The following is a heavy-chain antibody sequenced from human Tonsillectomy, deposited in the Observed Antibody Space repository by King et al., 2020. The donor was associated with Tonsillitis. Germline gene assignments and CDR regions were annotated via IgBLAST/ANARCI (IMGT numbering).Heavy chain of an antibody. J-gene: IGHJ5*02. CDR1: GYTFSGYY. CDR2: INPNSGGT. Sequence: QLVQSGAEVKKPGASVKVSCKASGYTFSGYYMHWVRQAPGQGLEWMGWINPNSGGTNYAQKFQGRVTMTRETSISTAYMELSRLRSDDTAVYYCAREGGYYDFWSGYHWFDPWGQGTLVTVSS. V-gene: IGHV1-2*02. D-gene: IGHD3-3*01. CDR3: AREGGYYDFWSGYHWFDP.